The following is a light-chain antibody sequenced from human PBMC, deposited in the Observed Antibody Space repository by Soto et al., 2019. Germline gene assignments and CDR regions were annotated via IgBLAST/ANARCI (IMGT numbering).Light chain of an antibody. Sequence: EIVLTQSPGTLSLSPGERATLSCRASQSVSSSYLAWYQQKPGQAPRLLIYGASSRATGIPGRFSGSGYGTDFTLTMSRLEPEDFAVYYCQRYGRSPFTFGPGTKVDIK. J-gene: IGKJ3*01. CDR3: QRYGRSPFT. V-gene: IGKV3-20*01. CDR1: QSVSSSY. CDR2: GAS.